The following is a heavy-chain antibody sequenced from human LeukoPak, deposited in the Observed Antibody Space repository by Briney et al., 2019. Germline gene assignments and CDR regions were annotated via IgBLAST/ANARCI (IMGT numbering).Heavy chain of an antibody. Sequence: PSETLSLTCAVCGGSFSGYYWSWIRQPPGKGLEWIGEINHSGSTNYNPSLKSRVTISVDTSKNQFSLKLSSVTAADTAVYYCVRNYDSSGPTPYYFDYWGQGTLVTVSS. CDR2: INHSGST. CDR1: GGSFSGYY. V-gene: IGHV4-34*01. J-gene: IGHJ4*02. D-gene: IGHD3-22*01. CDR3: VRNYDSSGPTPYYFDY.